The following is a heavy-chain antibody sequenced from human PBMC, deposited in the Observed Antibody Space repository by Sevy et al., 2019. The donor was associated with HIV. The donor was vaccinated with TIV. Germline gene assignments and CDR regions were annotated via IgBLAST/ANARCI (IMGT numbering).Heavy chain of an antibody. CDR3: ARLPSPGIAVAAQARGAFDI. V-gene: IGHV3-30*03. Sequence: GGSLRLSCAASGFTFSSYSMNWVRQAPGKGLEWVAVISYDGSNKYYADSVKGRFTISRDNSKNTLYLQMNSLRAEDTAVYYCARLPSPGIAVAAQARGAFDIWGQGTMVTVSS. CDR1: GFTFSSYS. J-gene: IGHJ3*02. D-gene: IGHD6-19*01. CDR2: ISYDGSNK.